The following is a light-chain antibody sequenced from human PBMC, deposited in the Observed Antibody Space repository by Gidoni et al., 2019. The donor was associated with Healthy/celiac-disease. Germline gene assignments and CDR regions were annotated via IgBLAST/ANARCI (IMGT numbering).Light chain of an antibody. CDR3: SSYTISSTLL. J-gene: IGLJ3*02. Sequence: QSALTQTASLSGSPGQSTTISCTGTSSDVGGYNYVSWYQQPPGKAPTLMIYDVSKRPSGVSKRFSGSKSVNTASLTISGLQAEDEADYYCSSYTISSTLLFGCATKLTVL. V-gene: IGLV2-14*01. CDR1: SSDVGGYNY. CDR2: DVS.